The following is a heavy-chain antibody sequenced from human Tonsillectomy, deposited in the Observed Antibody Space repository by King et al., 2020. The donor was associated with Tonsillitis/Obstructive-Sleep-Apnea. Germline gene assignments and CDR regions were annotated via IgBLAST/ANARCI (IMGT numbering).Heavy chain of an antibody. V-gene: IGHV3-33*06. CDR3: AKDQLDQYYFDY. Sequence: VQLVESGGGVVQPGRSLRLSCAASGCTFSTYGMHWVRQAPGKGLEWVAVIWYDGSNKYYADSVKGRFTISRDNSKNTLYLQMNSLRAEDTAVYYCAKDQLDQYYFDYWGQGTLVTVSS. D-gene: IGHD3/OR15-3a*01. CDR2: IWYDGSNK. CDR1: GCTFSTYG. J-gene: IGHJ4*02.